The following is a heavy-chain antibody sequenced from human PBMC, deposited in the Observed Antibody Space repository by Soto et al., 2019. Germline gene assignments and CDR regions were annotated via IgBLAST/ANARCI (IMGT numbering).Heavy chain of an antibody. Sequence: GASVEVSCKASGYTCTNYYIHWVRQAAGQGLEWMGIINPSGGSTSYAQKFQGRVTMTRDTCTSTGYMDLSSLRSEDTAVYYCARGPVTFSFDYWGHGTLVTVSS. J-gene: IGHJ4*01. D-gene: IGHD3-16*01. CDR1: GYTCTNYY. CDR3: ARGPVTFSFDY. CDR2: INPSGGST. V-gene: IGHV1-46*03.